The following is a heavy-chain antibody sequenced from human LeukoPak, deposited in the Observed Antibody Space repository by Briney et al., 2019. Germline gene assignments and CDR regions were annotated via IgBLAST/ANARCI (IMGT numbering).Heavy chain of an antibody. CDR1: GHTFTDYY. V-gene: IGHV1-69-2*01. Sequence: ASVKVSCKVSGHTFTDYYMHWVQQAPGKGLEWMGLVDPEDGETIYAEKFQGRVTITADTSTDTAYMELSSLRSEDTAVYYCATGEAYSSREFDYWGQGTLVTVSS. J-gene: IGHJ4*02. CDR2: VDPEDGET. CDR3: ATGEAYSSREFDY. D-gene: IGHD6-13*01.